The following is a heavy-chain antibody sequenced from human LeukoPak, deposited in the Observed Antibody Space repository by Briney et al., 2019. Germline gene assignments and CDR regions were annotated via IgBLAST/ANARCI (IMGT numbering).Heavy chain of an antibody. CDR1: GVAFSSYW. Sequence: GGSLRLSCAASGVAFSSYWMSWVRQAPGKGLEWVASIKQDGSEKYYVDFVKGRFSISRDNAKNSLYLQMNSLGADDTAVYYCAGGTGMDVWGQGTTVTVSS. CDR2: IKQDGSEK. CDR3: AGGTGMDV. V-gene: IGHV3-7*05. J-gene: IGHJ6*02. D-gene: IGHD1-1*01.